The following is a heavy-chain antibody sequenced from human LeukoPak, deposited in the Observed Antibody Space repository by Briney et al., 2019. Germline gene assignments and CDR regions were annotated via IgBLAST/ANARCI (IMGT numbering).Heavy chain of an antibody. V-gene: IGHV5-51*01. CDR1: GYSFTNYW. J-gene: IGHJ4*02. CDR2: IYPHDSAT. CDR3: ARVDRRGYSDYTAILPDY. Sequence: GESLKISCKGSGYSFTNYWIGWVRQTPGKGLEFLGIIYPHDSATIYSPSFQGQVTVSADKSISTAYLQWNSLKASDTAMYYCARVDRRGYSDYTAILPDYWGQGTLVTVSS. D-gene: IGHD5-12*01.